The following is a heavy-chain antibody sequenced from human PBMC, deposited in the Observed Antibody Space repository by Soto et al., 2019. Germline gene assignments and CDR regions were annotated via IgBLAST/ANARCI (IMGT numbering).Heavy chain of an antibody. J-gene: IGHJ6*02. V-gene: IGHV3-21*06. CDR2: ISETSSEV. CDR1: GLPFSSTF. CDR3: VKEAEICTGSCYKNGLDV. Sequence: GGSLRLSCAASGLPFSSTFMNWVRQAPGKGLEWVSSISETSSEVHYADSVKGRVTIARDNAKNFLYLQMKSLRAEDTAVYYCVKEAEICTGSCYKNGLDVWGQGTTVTVSS. D-gene: IGHD2-8*02.